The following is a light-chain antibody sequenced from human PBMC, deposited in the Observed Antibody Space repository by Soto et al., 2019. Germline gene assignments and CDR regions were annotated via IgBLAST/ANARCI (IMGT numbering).Light chain of an antibody. J-gene: IGKJ5*01. V-gene: IGKV3-11*01. CDR1: QSVTNY. CDR3: QERSTWPPIT. Sequence: EILLTQSPATLSLSPGEGATLSCRASQSVTNYLAWYQQRPGQAPRLLIYDISNRATGIPARFSGSGSGTDFTLTISNLEPEDFAIYYCQERSTWPPITFGQGTRLEI. CDR2: DIS.